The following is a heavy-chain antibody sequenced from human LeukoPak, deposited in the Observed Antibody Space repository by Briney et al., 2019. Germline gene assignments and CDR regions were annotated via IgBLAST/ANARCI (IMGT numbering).Heavy chain of an antibody. Sequence: SETLSLTCAVYGGSFSGYYWSWIRQPPGKGLEWIGEINHSGSTNYNPSLKSRVTISADTSKNQFSLKLASVTAADTAVYYCARSRVSYGSGSYGNWFDPWGQGILVTVSS. CDR2: INHSGST. CDR3: ARSRVSYGSGSYGNWFDP. CDR1: GGSFSGYY. J-gene: IGHJ5*02. D-gene: IGHD3-10*01. V-gene: IGHV4-34*01.